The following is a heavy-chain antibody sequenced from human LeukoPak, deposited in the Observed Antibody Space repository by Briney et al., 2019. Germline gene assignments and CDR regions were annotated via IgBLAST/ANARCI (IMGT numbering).Heavy chain of an antibody. D-gene: IGHD5-18*01. CDR2: IYYSGST. Sequence: SETLSLTCTVSGGSISSGDYYWSWIRQPPGKGLEWIGYIYYSGSTYYNPSLKSRVTISVDTSKNQFSLKLSSVTAADTAVYYCARQLGYSYMATNWFDPWGQGTLVTVSS. V-gene: IGHV4-30-4*01. CDR1: GGSISSGDYY. CDR3: ARQLGYSYMATNWFDP. J-gene: IGHJ5*02.